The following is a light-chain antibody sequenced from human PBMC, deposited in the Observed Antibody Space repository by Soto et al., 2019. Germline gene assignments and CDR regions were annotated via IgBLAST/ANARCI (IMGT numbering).Light chain of an antibody. V-gene: IGLV2-14*01. CDR3: TSYSSTSTFYV. J-gene: IGLJ1*01. CDR2: QVT. CDR1: SSDIGGYYY. Sequence: QSVLTQPASVSGSPGQSITISCTGTSSDIGGYYYVSWYQHHPGKAPKLMIYQVTNRPSGVSARFSGSKSGNTASLTISGLQAEDEADYYCTSYSSTSTFYVFGTGTMLTVL.